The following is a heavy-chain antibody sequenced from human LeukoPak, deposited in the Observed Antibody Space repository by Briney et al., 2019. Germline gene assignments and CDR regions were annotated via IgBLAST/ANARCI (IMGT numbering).Heavy chain of an antibody. J-gene: IGHJ4*02. Sequence: PGGSLRLSCAASGFTFSSYEMNWVRQAPGKGLEWVSHVSSSSSSIYNADSVKGRFTISRDNAKNSLYLHMSSLRDEDTAVYYCARDAYGDYAVDYWGQGTLVTVSS. CDR2: VSSSSSSI. D-gene: IGHD4-17*01. V-gene: IGHV3-48*02. CDR3: ARDAYGDYAVDY. CDR1: GFTFSSYE.